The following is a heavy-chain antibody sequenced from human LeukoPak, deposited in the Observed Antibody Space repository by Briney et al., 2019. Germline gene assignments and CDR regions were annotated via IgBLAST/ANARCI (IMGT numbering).Heavy chain of an antibody. CDR3: ARNADYCLDY. D-gene: IGHD4/OR15-4a*01. CDR1: GYSISSGYW. Sequence: SGTLSLTCVVSGYSISSGYWWSWVRQPPGKGLEWIGEIQGSGSTNYNPSLKSRVTISVDTSKNQFSLKLTSVTAADTAIYYCARNADYCLDYWGQGTLVTVSS. J-gene: IGHJ4*02. V-gene: IGHV4-4*02. CDR2: IQGSGST.